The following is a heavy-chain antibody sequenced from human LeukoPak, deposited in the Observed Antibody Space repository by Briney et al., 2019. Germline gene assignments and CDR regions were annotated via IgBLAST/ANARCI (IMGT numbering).Heavy chain of an antibody. Sequence: KPSETLSLTCTVSGGSISSYYWSWIRQPPGKGLEWIGYIYYSGSTNYNPSLKSRVTISVDTSKNQFSLKLSSVTAADTAVYYCASLGYSGYVGVAFDIWGQGTMVTVSS. CDR2: IYYSGST. CDR3: ASLGYSGYVGVAFDI. D-gene: IGHD5-12*01. V-gene: IGHV4-59*01. CDR1: GGSISSYY. J-gene: IGHJ3*02.